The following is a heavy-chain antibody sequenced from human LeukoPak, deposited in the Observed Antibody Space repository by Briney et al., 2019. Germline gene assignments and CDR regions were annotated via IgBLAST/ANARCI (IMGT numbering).Heavy chain of an antibody. CDR2: ISAYNGNT. CDR1: GYTFTSYG. J-gene: IGHJ5*02. CDR3: AGSVDDFWSGYYPGGFDP. Sequence: ASVEVSCKAAGYTFTSYGITWVRQAPGQGLEWMGWISAYNGNTNYAQKLQGRVTMTTDTSTSTAYMELRSLRSDGTAVYYCAGSVDDFWSGYYPGGFDPWGQGTLVTVSS. V-gene: IGHV1-18*01. D-gene: IGHD3-3*01.